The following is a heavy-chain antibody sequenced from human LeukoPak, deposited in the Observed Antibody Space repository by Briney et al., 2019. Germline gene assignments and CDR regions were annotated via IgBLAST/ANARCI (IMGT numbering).Heavy chain of an antibody. CDR3: ARVSYSSSFPMDV. Sequence: ASVKVSCKASGYTFTGYYMHWLRQAPGQGLEWMGWINPNSGGTNYAQKFQGRVTMTRDTSISTAYMELSRLRSDDTAVYYCARVSYSSSFPMDVWGKGTTVTVSS. J-gene: IGHJ6*03. V-gene: IGHV1-2*02. CDR2: INPNSGGT. D-gene: IGHD6-13*01. CDR1: GYTFTGYY.